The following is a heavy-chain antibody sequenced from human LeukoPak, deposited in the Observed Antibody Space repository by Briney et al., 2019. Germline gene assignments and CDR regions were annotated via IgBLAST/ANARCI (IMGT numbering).Heavy chain of an antibody. CDR1: GGSISSYY. CDR3: ASASGLNDAFDI. Sequence: SETLSLTCTVSGGSISSYYWSWIRQPPGKGLVWIGYIHYSGSTYYNPSLRSRVTISIDTSKNQFSLKVKSVTAADTAVYYCASASGLNDAFDIWGQGTMVIVSS. CDR2: IHYSGST. V-gene: IGHV4-59*12. J-gene: IGHJ3*02. D-gene: IGHD6-19*01.